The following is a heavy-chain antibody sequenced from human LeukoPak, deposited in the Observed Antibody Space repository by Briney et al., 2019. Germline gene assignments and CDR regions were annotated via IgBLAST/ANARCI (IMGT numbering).Heavy chain of an antibody. Sequence: SETLSLTCTVSGGSISSGGYYWSWIRQPPGKGLEWIGYIYYSGSTYYNPSLKSRVTISVDTSKNQFSLKLSSVTAADTAVYYCARYIVGATEFDYWGQGTLVTVSS. D-gene: IGHD1-26*01. CDR3: ARYIVGATEFDY. CDR1: GGSISSGGYY. V-gene: IGHV4-30-4*08. J-gene: IGHJ4*02. CDR2: IYYSGST.